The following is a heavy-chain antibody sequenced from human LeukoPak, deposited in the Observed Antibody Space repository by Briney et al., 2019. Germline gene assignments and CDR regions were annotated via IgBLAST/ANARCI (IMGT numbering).Heavy chain of an antibody. CDR1: GFTFSSYA. V-gene: IGHV3-23*01. CDR2: ISGSGDKT. Sequence: GGSLRLSCAASGFTFSSYAMSWVRRAPGKGLEWVSGISGSGDKTYYADSVKGRFTISRDNSKNTLYVQVNSLGTEDTAAYYCAKGSYYDSSGSFYFDYWGQGTLVTVSS. D-gene: IGHD3-22*01. J-gene: IGHJ4*02. CDR3: AKGSYYDSSGSFYFDY.